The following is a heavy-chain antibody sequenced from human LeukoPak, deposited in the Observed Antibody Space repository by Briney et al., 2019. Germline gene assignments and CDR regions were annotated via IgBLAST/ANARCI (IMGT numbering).Heavy chain of an antibody. CDR2: IWYDGSNK. D-gene: IGHD6-13*01. CDR1: GFTFSSYA. V-gene: IGHV3-33*08. CDR3: ARVAPIYSSSLYYLDS. Sequence: PGGSLRLSCAASGFTFSSYAMHCVRQAPGKGLDWVAVIWYDGSNKYYGDAVKGRFSISRDNSKNTLYLQMNSLRAEDTAVYYCARVAPIYSSSLYYLDSWGQGTLVTVSS. J-gene: IGHJ4*02.